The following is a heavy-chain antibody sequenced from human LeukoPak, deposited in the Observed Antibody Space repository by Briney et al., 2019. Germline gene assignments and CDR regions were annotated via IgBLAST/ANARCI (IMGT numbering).Heavy chain of an antibody. D-gene: IGHD4-17*01. CDR3: ARDRRADYGRNDDAFDI. Sequence: GGSLRLSCTASGFTFNNYDMHWVRQATGKGLEWVSHIGTGTDTHFSGSVQGRFTISRENAKNTLYLHMHSLRAGDTAVYYCARDRRADYGRNDDAFDIWGRGTMVTVSP. CDR2: IGTGTDT. V-gene: IGHV3-13*01. CDR1: GFTFNNYD. J-gene: IGHJ3*02.